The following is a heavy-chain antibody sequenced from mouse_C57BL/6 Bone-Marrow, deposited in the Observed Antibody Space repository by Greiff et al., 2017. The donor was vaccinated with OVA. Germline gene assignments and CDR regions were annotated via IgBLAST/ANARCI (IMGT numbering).Heavy chain of an antibody. CDR2: ISNGGGST. CDR1: GFTFSDFY. CDR3: ARLDAMEY. Sequence: VQLKESGGGLVQPGGSLKLSCAASGFTFSDFYMYWIRQTPEKRLEWVAYISNGGGSTYYPDTVKGRFTISRDNAKNTLYLQMSRLKSEDTAMYYCARLDAMEYWGQGTSGTVSS. V-gene: IGHV5-12*01. J-gene: IGHJ4*01.